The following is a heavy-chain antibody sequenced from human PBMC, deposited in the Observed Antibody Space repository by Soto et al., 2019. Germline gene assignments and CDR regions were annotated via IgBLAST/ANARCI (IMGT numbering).Heavy chain of an antibody. CDR2: ITGSGDYT. CDR3: AKARYYHSTGYLYYFDY. V-gene: IGHV3-23*01. D-gene: IGHD3-22*01. Sequence: VGSLRLSCAASGFTFSNYAMSWVRQAPGKGLEWVSSITGSGDYTYYADSVKGRFTISRDNSKNTLYLQMNSLRAEDTAVYYCAKARYYHSTGYLYYFDYWGQGTLVIVSS. CDR1: GFTFSNYA. J-gene: IGHJ4*02.